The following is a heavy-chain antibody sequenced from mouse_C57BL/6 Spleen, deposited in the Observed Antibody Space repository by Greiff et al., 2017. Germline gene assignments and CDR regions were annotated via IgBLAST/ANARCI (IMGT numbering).Heavy chain of an antibody. V-gene: IGHV2-2*01. J-gene: IGHJ2*01. D-gene: IGHD3-2*02. Sequence: VKLMESGPGLVQPSQSLSITCPVSGFSLTSYGVHWVRQSPGKGLEWLGVIWSGGSTDYNAAFISRLSISKDNSKSQVFFKMNSLQADDTAIYYCAREGDSSGYYFDYWGQGTTLTVSS. CDR3: AREGDSSGYYFDY. CDR2: IWSGGST. CDR1: GFSLTSYG.